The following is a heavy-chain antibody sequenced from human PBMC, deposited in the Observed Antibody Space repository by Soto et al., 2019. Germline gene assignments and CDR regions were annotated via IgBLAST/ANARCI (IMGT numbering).Heavy chain of an antibody. CDR1: GFTFSSYS. CDR3: AKEGWGRQWGYYNPGVHYYYYMDV. Sequence: GGSLRLSCAASGFTFSSYSMNWVRQAPGKGLEWVSYISSSSSTIYYADSVKGRFTISRDNAKNSLYLQMNSLRAEDTAVYYCAKEGWGRQWGYYNPGVHYYYYMDVWGKGTTVTGSS. CDR2: ISSSSSTI. D-gene: IGHD3-9*01. J-gene: IGHJ6*03. V-gene: IGHV3-48*04.